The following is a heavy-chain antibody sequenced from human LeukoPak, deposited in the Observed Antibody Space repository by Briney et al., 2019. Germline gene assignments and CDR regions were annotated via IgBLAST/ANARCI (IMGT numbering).Heavy chain of an antibody. Sequence: SQTLSLTCTVSGGSINSGDYYWSWIRQPPGKGLEWIGYIFYGGSTSYNPSLKSRVSISVDTSKNQFSLKLSSVTAADTAVYYCARERASFWRGYLNWFDPWGQGTLVTVSS. CDR1: GGSINSGDYY. CDR3: ARERASFWRGYLNWFDP. CDR2: IFYGGST. D-gene: IGHD3-3*01. V-gene: IGHV4-30-4*08. J-gene: IGHJ5*02.